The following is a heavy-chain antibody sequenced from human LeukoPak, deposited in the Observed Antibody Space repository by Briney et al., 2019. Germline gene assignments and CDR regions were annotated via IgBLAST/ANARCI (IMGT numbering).Heavy chain of an antibody. J-gene: IGHJ5*02. CDR2: ISGDGTAR. V-gene: IGHV3-74*01. Sequence: PGGSLRLSCVASGFTSSSYWMHWVRQVPGKGLVWGSRISGDGTARNYADSVKGRFTISRDDAKNTVDLQMNSLRGEDTAVYYCVRGRGSYGWFDPWGQGTLVTVSS. CDR3: VRGRGSYGWFDP. CDR1: GFTSSSYW. D-gene: IGHD3-10*01.